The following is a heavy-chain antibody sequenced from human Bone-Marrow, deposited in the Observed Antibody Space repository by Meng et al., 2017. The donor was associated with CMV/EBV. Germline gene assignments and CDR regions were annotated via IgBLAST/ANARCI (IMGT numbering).Heavy chain of an antibody. D-gene: IGHD4-17*01. V-gene: IGHV3-15*01. J-gene: IGHJ4*02. Sequence: GFTFSNAWMGWVRQAPGKGLEWVGRIKSKTDGGTTDYAAPVKGRFTISRDDSKNTLYLQMNSLKTEDTAVYYCTTDWTTVTMYYFDYWGQGTLVTVSS. CDR1: GFTFSNAW. CDR2: IKSKTDGGTT. CDR3: TTDWTTVTMYYFDY.